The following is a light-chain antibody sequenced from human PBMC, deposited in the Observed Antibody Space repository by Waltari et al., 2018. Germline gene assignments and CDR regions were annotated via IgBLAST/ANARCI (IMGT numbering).Light chain of an antibody. V-gene: IGLV1-47*01. J-gene: IGLJ3*02. Sequence: QSVLTQPPSASGTPGQRVTISCSGSSSNIGSYYVSWYQQLPGTAPKLLISENNQRRSGVPGRFSGSKSATSASLAISGLRSEDEADYYCATWDDRLSGRVFGGGTKLTVL. CDR2: ENN. CDR1: SSNIGSYY. CDR3: ATWDDRLSGRV.